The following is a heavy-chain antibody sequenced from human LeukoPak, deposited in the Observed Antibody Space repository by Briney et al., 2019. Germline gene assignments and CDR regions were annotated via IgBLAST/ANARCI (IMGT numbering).Heavy chain of an antibody. CDR1: GFTFSDYA. D-gene: IGHD4-17*01. CDR3: AKDIGAYGDYPDF. CDR2: ISSSGGSA. J-gene: IGHJ4*02. Sequence: GGSLRLSCAASGFTFSDYAMTWVRQAPGKGLEWVSTISSSGGSAHSADPVKGRFTISRDNSKNTLYLHMNSLRAGDTAVFFCAKDIGAYGDYPDFWGQGTLVTVSS. V-gene: IGHV3-23*01.